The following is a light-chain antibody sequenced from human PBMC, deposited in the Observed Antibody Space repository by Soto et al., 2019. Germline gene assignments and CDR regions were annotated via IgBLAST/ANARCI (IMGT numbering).Light chain of an antibody. V-gene: IGKV1-39*01. CDR1: QGISTY. CDR2: GAS. CDR3: QQSYSPPPIT. J-gene: IGKJ5*01. Sequence: DIQITQSSSSVSASVGSRVTITCRASQGISTYLNWYQQKPGKAPNLLIHGASSLHRGVPSRFSGSGSGTDFTLTISRLQPEDFVTYYCQQSYSPPPITFGQGTRLEIK.